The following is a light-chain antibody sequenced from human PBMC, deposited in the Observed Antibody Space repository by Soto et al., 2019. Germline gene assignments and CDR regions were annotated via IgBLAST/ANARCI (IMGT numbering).Light chain of an antibody. J-gene: IGLJ3*02. CDR3: SYFPPGSPLV. CDR1: SSDVGGYNY. V-gene: IGLV2-14*01. Sequence: QSALTQPASVSGSPGQSITISCTGTSSDVGGYNYVSWYQQHPAKAPKLMIYEVSNRPSGVSHRFSGSKSGNTASLTISGLKVGAELNFSSSYFPPGSPLVFAGG. CDR2: EVS.